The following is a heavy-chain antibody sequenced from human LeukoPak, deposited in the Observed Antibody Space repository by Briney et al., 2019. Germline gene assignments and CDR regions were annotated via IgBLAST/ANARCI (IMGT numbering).Heavy chain of an antibody. CDR3: ARPKRRSSSCWDY. Sequence: PSETLSLTCTVSGGSISSGSYYWGWIRQPPGKGLEWIGSIYYSGSTYYNPSLKSRVTISVDTSKNQFSLKLSSVTAADTAVYYCARPKRRSSSCWDYWGQGTLVTVSS. D-gene: IGHD6-13*01. J-gene: IGHJ4*02. CDR1: GGSISSGSYY. CDR2: IYYSGST. V-gene: IGHV4-39*01.